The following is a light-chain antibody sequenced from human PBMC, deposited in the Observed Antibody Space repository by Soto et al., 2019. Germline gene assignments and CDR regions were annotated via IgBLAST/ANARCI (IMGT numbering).Light chain of an antibody. J-gene: IGLJ1*01. CDR2: EVN. Sequence: QSALTQPPSVSGSPGQSITISCTGTNRDVGGYDYVSWYQQHPGKSPKLILYEVNNRPAGVSDRFSGSKSGNTASLSISGLQAEDEADYYCSSYTNTGTLYVLGTGTKVTVL. CDR1: NRDVGGYDY. V-gene: IGLV2-14*01. CDR3: SSYTNTGTLYV.